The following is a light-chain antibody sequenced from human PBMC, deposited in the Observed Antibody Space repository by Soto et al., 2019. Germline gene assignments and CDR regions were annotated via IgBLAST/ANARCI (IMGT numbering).Light chain of an antibody. J-gene: IGKJ5*01. Sequence: DIQMTQSPSSLSASVGDRVTITCRASQSIGKLLNWYQQKPGKAPTLLIYAASSLQSGVPSRFSGSGSGTDFTLTINGLQPEDFATYYCQQSFSPPPITFGQGTRLEIK. CDR3: QQSFSPPPIT. V-gene: IGKV1-39*01. CDR1: QSIGKL. CDR2: AAS.